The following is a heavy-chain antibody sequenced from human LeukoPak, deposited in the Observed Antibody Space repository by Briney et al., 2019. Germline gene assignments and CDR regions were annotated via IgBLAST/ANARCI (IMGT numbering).Heavy chain of an antibody. CDR2: IYSSGTT. J-gene: IGHJ4*02. V-gene: IGHV4-4*09. Sequence: PSETLSLTCTVSGGSLSGYYRSWIRQTPGKGLEWIGYIYSSGTTNYNRSLQSRVIISLDTPKNQFSLSVTSVTAADTAMYFCARRISSWNVYIDKWGQGIQVTVSS. CDR3: ARRISSWNVYIDK. D-gene: IGHD1-1*01. CDR1: GGSLSGYY.